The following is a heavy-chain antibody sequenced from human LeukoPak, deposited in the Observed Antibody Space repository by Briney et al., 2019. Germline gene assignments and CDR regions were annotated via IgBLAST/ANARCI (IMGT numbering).Heavy chain of an antibody. CDR1: GFTFSSYA. CDR2: ISYDGSNK. V-gene: IGHV3-30-3*01. J-gene: IGHJ4*02. D-gene: IGHD5-12*01. Sequence: GRSLRLSCAASGFTFSSYAMPWVRQAPGKGLEWVAVISYDGSNKYYADSVKGRFTISRDNSKNTLYLQMNSLRAEDTAVYYCARVPLDGDGYIYYFDYWGQGTLVTVSS. CDR3: ARVPLDGDGYIYYFDY.